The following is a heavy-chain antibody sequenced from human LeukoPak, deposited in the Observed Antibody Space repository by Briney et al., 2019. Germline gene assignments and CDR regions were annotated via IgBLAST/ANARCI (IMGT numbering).Heavy chain of an antibody. D-gene: IGHD4-17*01. CDR3: TRHQSTYGDYLAGVDY. CDR1: GFTFSGSA. Sequence: GGSLRLSCAASGFTFSGSAMHWVRQASGKGLEWVGRIRSKANSYATAYAASVKGGFTISRDDSKNTAYLQMNSLKTEDTAVYYCTRHQSTYGDYLAGVDYWGQGTLVAVSS. J-gene: IGHJ4*02. CDR2: IRSKANSYAT. V-gene: IGHV3-73*01.